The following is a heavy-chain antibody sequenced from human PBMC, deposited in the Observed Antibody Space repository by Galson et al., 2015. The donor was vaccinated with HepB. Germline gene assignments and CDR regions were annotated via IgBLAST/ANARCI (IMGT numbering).Heavy chain of an antibody. V-gene: IGHV4-39*01. Sequence: SETLSLTCAVSGGSISSTTYSWDWIRQPPGKGLEWIGSINYSGTTYYNPSLKSRVTISVDTSKSQFSLKLSSVTAADTAVYYCARCDDNSDCYSGVLGYWGQGTLVTVSS. CDR3: ARCDDNSDCYSGVLGY. CDR2: INYSGTT. D-gene: IGHD6-19*01. J-gene: IGHJ4*02. CDR1: GGSISSTTYS.